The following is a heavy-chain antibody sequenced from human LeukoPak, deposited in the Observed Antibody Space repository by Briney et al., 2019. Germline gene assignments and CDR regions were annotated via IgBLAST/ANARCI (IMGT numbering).Heavy chain of an antibody. D-gene: IGHD2-21*02. CDR2: ISYSGST. CDR1: GGSISSYY. CDR3: ARLLRVTPAGPELFYFDY. J-gene: IGHJ4*02. Sequence: SETLSLTCTVSGGSISSYYWSWIRQPPGKDLEWIGDISYSGSTNYNPSLKSRVTILISTSRTQFSLKLNSVTAADTAVYYCARLLRVTPAGPELFYFDYRGQGTLVTVSS. V-gene: IGHV4-59*08.